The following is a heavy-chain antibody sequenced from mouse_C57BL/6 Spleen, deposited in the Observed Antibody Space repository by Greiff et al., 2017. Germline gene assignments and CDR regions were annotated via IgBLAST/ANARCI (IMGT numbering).Heavy chain of an antibody. CDR2: IDPSDSYT. CDR1: GYTFTSYW. J-gene: IGHJ4*01. CDR3: ARGEPHYYAMDY. Sequence: QVQLQQPGADLVMPGASVKLSCKASGYTFTSYWMHWVKQRPGQGLEWIGEIDPSDSYTNYNQKFKGKSTLTVDKSSSTAYMQLSSLTSEDSAVYYCARGEPHYYAMDYWGQGTSVTVSS. V-gene: IGHV1-69*01.